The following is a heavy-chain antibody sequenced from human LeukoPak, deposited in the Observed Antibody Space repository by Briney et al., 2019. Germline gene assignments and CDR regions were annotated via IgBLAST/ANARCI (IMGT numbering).Heavy chain of an antibody. CDR3: ASSDSEFGELSYYFDY. V-gene: IGHV5-51*01. J-gene: IGHJ4*02. CDR2: IYPGDSDT. CDR1: GYSFTSYW. D-gene: IGHD3-10*01. Sequence: GESLKISCKGSGYSFTSYWIGWMRQMPGKGLEWMGIIYPGDSDTRYSPSFQGQVTISADKSISTAYLQWSSLKASDTAMYYCASSDSEFGELSYYFDYWGQGTLVTVSS.